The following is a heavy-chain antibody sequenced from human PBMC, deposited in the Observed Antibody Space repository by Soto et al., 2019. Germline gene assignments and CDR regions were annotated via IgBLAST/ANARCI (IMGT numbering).Heavy chain of an antibody. V-gene: IGHV3-48*01. CDR2: ISSSSNTI. D-gene: IGHD3-3*01. Sequence: EVQLVESGGGLVQPGGSLRLSCAASGFTFSSYSMNWVRQAPGKGLEWVSYISSSSNTIYYADSVKGRFTISRDNAKNSLYLQMNGLRAEDTAVYYCARDRVDFWSGYYMGYYFDYWGQGTLVTVSS. CDR3: ARDRVDFWSGYYMGYYFDY. J-gene: IGHJ4*02. CDR1: GFTFSSYS.